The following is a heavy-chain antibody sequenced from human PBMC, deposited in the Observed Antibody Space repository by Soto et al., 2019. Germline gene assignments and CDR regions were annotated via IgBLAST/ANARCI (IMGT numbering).Heavy chain of an antibody. Sequence: SETLSLTCTVSGCSISSYYWSWIRQPAGKGLEWIGRIYTSGSTTYNPSLMSRVTMSVDTTNNQFSLMLSTVTAADTAVDYCGRDILSAAAGYYYYGMDVWGQGTTVTVSS. V-gene: IGHV4-4*07. D-gene: IGHD6-13*01. CDR3: GRDILSAAAGYYYYGMDV. J-gene: IGHJ6*02. CDR1: GCSISSYY. CDR2: IYTSGST.